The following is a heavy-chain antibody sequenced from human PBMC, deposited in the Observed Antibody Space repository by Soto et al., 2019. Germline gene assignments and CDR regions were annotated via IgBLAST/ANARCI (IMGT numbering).Heavy chain of an antibody. Sequence: SETRSLTCAVSGGSIGSAGYCWTWIRQPPGKGLEWIGYIYPTGNTYYSPSLKSRVTISVDKSSNHLSLELNSVTAADTAVYYCARVRQYTAYWFAPWGPGTLVTVSS. CDR2: IYPTGNT. J-gene: IGHJ5*02. CDR1: GGSIGSAGYC. V-gene: IGHV4-30-2*01. D-gene: IGHD2-2*02. CDR3: ARVRQYTAYWFAP.